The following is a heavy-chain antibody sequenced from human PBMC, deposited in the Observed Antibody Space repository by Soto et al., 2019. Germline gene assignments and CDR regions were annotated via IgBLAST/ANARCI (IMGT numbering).Heavy chain of an antibody. CDR2: IYPGDSDT. V-gene: IGHV5-51*01. D-gene: IGHD4-17*01. J-gene: IGHJ3*02. CDR3: TRDLDYGGNSKTFDI. CDR1: GYSFTSYW. Sequence: PGESLKISCKGSGYSFTSYWIGWVRQMPGKGLEWMGIIYPGDSDTRYSPSFQGQVTISADKSISTAYPQWSSLKASDTAMYYCTRDLDYGGNSKTFDIWGKGTMVTVSS.